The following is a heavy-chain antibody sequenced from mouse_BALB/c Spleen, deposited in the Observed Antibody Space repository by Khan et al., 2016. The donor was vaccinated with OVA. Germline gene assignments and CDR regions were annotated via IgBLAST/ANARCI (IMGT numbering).Heavy chain of an antibody. V-gene: IGHV5-9-3*01. Sequence: EVELVESGGGLVKPGGSLKFSCAASGITFSNYGMSWVRQTPEKRLEWVATISSGGSYTYYPDSVKGRFTISRDNANNTLYLQMSSLRSEDTAMYYCARTPGYYGSNYFDYWGQGTTLTVSS. CDR1: GITFSNYG. CDR3: ARTPGYYGSNYFDY. J-gene: IGHJ2*01. CDR2: ISSGGSYT. D-gene: IGHD1-1*01.